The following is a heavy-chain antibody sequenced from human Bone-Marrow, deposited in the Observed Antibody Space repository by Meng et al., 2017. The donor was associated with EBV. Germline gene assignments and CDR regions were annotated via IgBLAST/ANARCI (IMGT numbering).Heavy chain of an antibody. Sequence: GQVGACGGGVTKPGSSGKVSCKASGDIFTNPAFTWVRQVPGKGLEWMGGFLPILGAANYAQKFQGRLTITADKSTTTAFMELRSLRVDDTAVYFCARDGIAVPGGSNWFDPWGQGTLVTVSS. CDR2: FLPILGAA. CDR1: GDIFTNPA. D-gene: IGHD6-19*01. J-gene: IGHJ5*02. CDR3: ARDGIAVPGGSNWFDP. V-gene: IGHV1-69*06.